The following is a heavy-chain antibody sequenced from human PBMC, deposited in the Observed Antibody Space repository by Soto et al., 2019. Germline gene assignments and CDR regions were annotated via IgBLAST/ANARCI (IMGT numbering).Heavy chain of an antibody. CDR2: ISAYNGNT. J-gene: IGHJ4*02. CDR1: GYTFTSYG. V-gene: IGHV1-18*01. CDR3: ARDQTTVTTSSAFDY. Sequence: ASVKVSCKASGYTFTSYGISWVRQAPGQGLEWMGWISAYNGNTNYAQKLQGRVTMTTDTSTSTAYMELRSLRSDDTAVYYCARDQTTVTTSSAFDYWGQGTLVTVSS. D-gene: IGHD4-17*01.